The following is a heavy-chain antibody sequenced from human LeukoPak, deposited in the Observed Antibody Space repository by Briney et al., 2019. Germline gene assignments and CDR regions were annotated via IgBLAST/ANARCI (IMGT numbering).Heavy chain of an antibody. V-gene: IGHV3-23*01. J-gene: IGHJ4*02. CDR2: ISGSGGST. CDR3: ARSRYDYIWGIDY. Sequence: GGSLRLSCAASGFTFSSYAMSWVRQAPGKGLEWVSAISGSGGSTYYADSVRGRFTISRDNSKNTLYLQMNSLRDEDTAVFYCARSRYDYIWGIDYWGQGTLVTVSS. CDR1: GFTFSSYA. D-gene: IGHD3-16*01.